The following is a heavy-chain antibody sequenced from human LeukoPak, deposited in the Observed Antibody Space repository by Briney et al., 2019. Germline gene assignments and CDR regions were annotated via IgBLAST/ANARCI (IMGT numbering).Heavy chain of an antibody. V-gene: IGHV1-2*02. Sequence: ASVKVSCKASGHTFTGYYMHWVRQAPGQGLEWVGWIYPNSGGTKYAQKFQGRVTMTRDTSISTAYLELSRLRSDDTAVYYCAREHMTRVTLDYWGQGTLVTVSS. CDR3: AREHMTRVTLDY. J-gene: IGHJ4*02. D-gene: IGHD4-17*01. CDR1: GHTFTGYY. CDR2: IYPNSGGT.